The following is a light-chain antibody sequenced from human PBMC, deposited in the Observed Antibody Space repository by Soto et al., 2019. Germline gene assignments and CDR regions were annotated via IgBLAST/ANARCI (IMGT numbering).Light chain of an antibody. V-gene: IGKV3-20*01. J-gene: IGKJ3*01. CDR2: GAA. CDR1: QSVSSTY. Sequence: VLTQSPGTLSLSPGESATLSCTASQSVSSTYLAWYQQKPGQAPRLLIHGAAGRATGIPDRSSGSGSGTDFTLTISRLDPEDFAVYYCQQYRNSPPSVTCGPGTKVDIK. CDR3: QQYRNSPPSVT.